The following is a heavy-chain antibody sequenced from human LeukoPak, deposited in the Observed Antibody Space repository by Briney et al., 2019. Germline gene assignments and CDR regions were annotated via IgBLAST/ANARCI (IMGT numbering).Heavy chain of an antibody. J-gene: IGHJ4*02. CDR2: ISYDGSNK. D-gene: IGHD2-21*02. Sequence: GGSLRLSCAASGFTFSSYGMHWVRQAPGKGLEWVAVISYDGSNKYYADSVKGRLTISRDNSKNTLYLQMNSLRAEDTAVYYCAKDSYGGDAHYWGQGTLVTVSS. CDR3: AKDSYGGDAHY. V-gene: IGHV3-30*18. CDR1: GFTFSSYG.